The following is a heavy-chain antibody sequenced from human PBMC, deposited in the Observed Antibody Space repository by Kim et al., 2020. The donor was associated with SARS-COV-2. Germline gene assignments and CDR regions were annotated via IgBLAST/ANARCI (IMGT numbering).Heavy chain of an antibody. CDR3: ARDEYVDSTSPSTIGH. V-gene: IGHV3-21*01. J-gene: IGHJ4*02. D-gene: IGHD6-6*01. CDR2: ISSSRSDI. CDR1: GFTFSRYR. Sequence: GGSLRLSCAASGFTFSRYRMNWVRQVPGKGLEWVAIISSSRSDIYHADSVKGRFTISRDDAKNSVYLEMDSLRVEDTAVYYCARDEYVDSTSPSTIGHWGQGTRVTVSS.